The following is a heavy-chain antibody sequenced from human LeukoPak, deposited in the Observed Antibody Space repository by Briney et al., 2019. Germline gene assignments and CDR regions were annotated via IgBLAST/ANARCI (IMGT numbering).Heavy chain of an antibody. J-gene: IGHJ4*02. CDR2: IYYGRTT. D-gene: IGHD2-21*02. CDR3: ARHSKVVTATPGYYFDY. Sequence: SETLSLTCTVSAGSISSSSHHWGWIRQSPGKGLEWIGSIYYGRTTYYNPSLNSRVTISVVTSKNQFSLQLNSVTAADTAVYYCARHSKVVTATPGYYFDYWGQGTLVTVSS. V-gene: IGHV4-39*01. CDR1: AGSISSSSHH.